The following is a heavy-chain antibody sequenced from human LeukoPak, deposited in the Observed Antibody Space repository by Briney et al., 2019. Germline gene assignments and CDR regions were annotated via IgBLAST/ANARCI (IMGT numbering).Heavy chain of an antibody. J-gene: IGHJ4*02. CDR2: ISDSGSIT. CDR3: AKDARRTSGWYFFDY. CDR1: GXAFSRQA. Sequence: PGGSLRLSCAASGXAFSRQAMGWVPQAPGKGLEWVSVISDSGSITYYADSVKGRFTISRDNSKNTLFLQMNSRRAEDTAVYYCAKDARRTSGWYFFDYWGQGTLVTVSS. D-gene: IGHD6-19*01. V-gene: IGHV3-23*01.